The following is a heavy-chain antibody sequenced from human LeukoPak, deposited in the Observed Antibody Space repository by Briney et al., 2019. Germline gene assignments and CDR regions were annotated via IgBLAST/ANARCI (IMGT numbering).Heavy chain of an antibody. Sequence: SETLSLTCTVSGDSVSSYYWSWIRQPPGKLLEWIGCIYYSESATYNPSLKSRVTISLDTSKNQFFLKLSSVTAADTAVYYCARKRSFDLWGQGTLVTVSS. J-gene: IGHJ4*02. CDR2: IYYSESA. V-gene: IGHV4-59*02. CDR3: ARKRSFDL. CDR1: GDSVSSYY. D-gene: IGHD3-9*01.